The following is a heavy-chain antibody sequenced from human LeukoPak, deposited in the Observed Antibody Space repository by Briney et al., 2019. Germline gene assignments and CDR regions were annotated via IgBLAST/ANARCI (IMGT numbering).Heavy chain of an antibody. Sequence: AASVKVSCKASGYTFTSYGISWVRQAPGQGLEWMGWISAYNGNTNYAQKLQGRVTMTTDTSTSTAYMELRSLRSDDTAVYYCSLYLWAYYYDSSGSQRYWGQGTLVTVSS. CDR3: SLYLWAYYYDSSGSQRY. D-gene: IGHD3-22*01. V-gene: IGHV1-18*01. J-gene: IGHJ4*02. CDR1: GYTFTSYG. CDR2: ISAYNGNT.